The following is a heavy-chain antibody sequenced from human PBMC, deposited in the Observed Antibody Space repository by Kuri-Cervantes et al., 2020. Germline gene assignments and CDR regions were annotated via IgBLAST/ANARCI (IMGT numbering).Heavy chain of an antibody. V-gene: IGHV1-69*05. D-gene: IGHD2-21*02. CDR1: GGTFSSYA. J-gene: IGHJ6*01. CDR2: IIPIFGTA. Sequence: SAKVSCKASGGTFSSYAISWVRQAPGQGLEWMGGIIPIFGTASYAQKFQGRVTMTRDTSTSTVYVELSSLRSEDTAVYYCAREAYCGGDCYSAVYYYYGMDVWGQGTTVTVSS. CDR3: AREAYCGGDCYSAVYYYYGMDV.